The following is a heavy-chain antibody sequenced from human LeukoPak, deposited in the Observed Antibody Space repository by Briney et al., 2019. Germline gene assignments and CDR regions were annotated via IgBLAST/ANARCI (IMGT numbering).Heavy chain of an antibody. CDR3: TTSLHY. J-gene: IGHJ4*02. CDR2: IKSKTDGGTT. CDR1: RLTFSNAW. V-gene: IGHV3-15*01. Sequence: GGSLRLSCAASRLTFSNAWISWVRQAPGKGLEWVGRIKSKTDGGTTDYAAPVKGSFTISRDDSKNTLYMPMISMTAQGIVVYYCTTSLHYWGQGALVTVSS.